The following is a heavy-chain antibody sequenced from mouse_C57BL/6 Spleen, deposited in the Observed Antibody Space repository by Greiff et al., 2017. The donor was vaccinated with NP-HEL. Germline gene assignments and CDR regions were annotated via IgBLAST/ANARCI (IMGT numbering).Heavy chain of an antibody. CDR1: GFTFSNYW. CDR3: TVNWAYYFDY. CDR2: IRLKSDNYAT. Sequence: EVKVEESGGGLVQPGGSMKLSCVASGFTFSNYWMNWVRQSPEKGLEWVAQIRLKSDNYATHYAESVKGRFTISRDDSKSSVYLQMNNLRAEDTGIYYCTVNWAYYFDYWGQGTTLTVSS. V-gene: IGHV6-3*01. D-gene: IGHD4-1*01. J-gene: IGHJ2*01.